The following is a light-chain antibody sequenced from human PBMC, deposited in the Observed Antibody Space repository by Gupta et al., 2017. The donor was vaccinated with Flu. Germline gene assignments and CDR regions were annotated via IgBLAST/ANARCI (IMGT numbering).Light chain of an antibody. J-gene: IGKJ2*01. CDR2: GAS. Sequence: EIVLTQSPGTLSLSPGERATLSCRASQGISSSHLTWYQQKPGQAPRPLIYGASRRATGIPDRFSGSGSGTDFTLTISRLEPEDLAVYCCQQVSNSPFIFGVGTKLEIK. CDR3: QQVSNSPFI. V-gene: IGKV3-20*01. CDR1: QGISSSH.